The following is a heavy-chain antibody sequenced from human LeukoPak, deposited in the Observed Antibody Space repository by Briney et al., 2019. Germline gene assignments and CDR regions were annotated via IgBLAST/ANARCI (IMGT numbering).Heavy chain of an antibody. CDR2: ISGSGGST. CDR1: GFTFSSYA. J-gene: IGHJ4*02. Sequence: GSLILSCAASGFTFSSYAMSWVRQAPGKGLEWVSAISGSGGSTYYADSVKGRFTISRDNSKNTLYLQMNSLRAEDTAVYYCAKVYVDCSSISCYEEWIDYWGQGTLVTVSS. CDR3: AKVYVDCSSISCYEEWIDY. D-gene: IGHD2-2*01. V-gene: IGHV3-23*01.